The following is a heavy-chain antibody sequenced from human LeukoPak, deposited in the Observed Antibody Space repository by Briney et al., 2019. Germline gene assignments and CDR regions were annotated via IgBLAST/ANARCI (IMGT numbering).Heavy chain of an antibody. Sequence: GGTLRLSCAASGFTFSSYGMSWVRQAPGKGLEWVSAISGSGGSTYYADSVRGRFTISRDNSKNTVYLQMNSLRAEDTAVYYCAKDLRSGYFYYMDVWGKGTTVTVSS. D-gene: IGHD3-3*01. V-gene: IGHV3-23*01. CDR2: ISGSGGST. CDR1: GFTFSSYG. CDR3: AKDLRSGYFYYMDV. J-gene: IGHJ6*03.